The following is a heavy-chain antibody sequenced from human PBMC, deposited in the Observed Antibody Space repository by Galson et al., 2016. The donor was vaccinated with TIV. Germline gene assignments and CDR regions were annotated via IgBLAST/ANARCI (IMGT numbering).Heavy chain of an antibody. J-gene: IGHJ4*02. D-gene: IGHD2/OR15-2a*01. V-gene: IGHV1-24*01. CDR1: GDSLSDLS. CDR2: FDPEQHKK. Sequence: SVKVSCKVSGDSLSDLSMHWVRQAPGKGLEWMGGFDPEQHKKIYAQKLQGRVTLTEDTSTDTAFLELSSLSFEDTAVYYCASDAWFPGLSLDNWGQGTLVIVSS. CDR3: ASDAWFPGLSLDN.